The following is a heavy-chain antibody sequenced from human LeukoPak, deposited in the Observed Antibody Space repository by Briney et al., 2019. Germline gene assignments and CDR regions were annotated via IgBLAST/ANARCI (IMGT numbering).Heavy chain of an antibody. D-gene: IGHD2-2*01. Sequence: GASVKVSCKASGYTFTGYYMHWVRQAPGQGLEWMGWINPNSGGTNYAQKFQGRVTMTRDTYISTAYMELSRLRSDDTAVYYCARGPFYCSSTSCFPYFDYWGQGTLVTVSS. J-gene: IGHJ4*02. CDR3: ARGPFYCSSTSCFPYFDY. CDR2: INPNSGGT. V-gene: IGHV1-2*02. CDR1: GYTFTGYY.